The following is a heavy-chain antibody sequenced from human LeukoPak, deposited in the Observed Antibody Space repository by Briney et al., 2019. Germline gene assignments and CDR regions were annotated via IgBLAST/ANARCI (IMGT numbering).Heavy chain of an antibody. CDR3: ARDHNSVSAGTFDY. Sequence: ASVKVSCKASGYTFTSYDINWVRQATGQGLEWMGWMNPNSGNTGYAQKFQGRVTMTRNTSISTAYMELSSLRSDDTAVYYCARDHNSVSAGTFDYWGQGTLVTVSS. CDR2: MNPNSGNT. V-gene: IGHV1-8*01. CDR1: GYTFTSYD. J-gene: IGHJ4*02. D-gene: IGHD6-19*01.